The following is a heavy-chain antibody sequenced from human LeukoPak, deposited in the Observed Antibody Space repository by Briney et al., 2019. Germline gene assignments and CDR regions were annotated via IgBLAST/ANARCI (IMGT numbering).Heavy chain of an antibody. Sequence: ASVKVSCKASGYTFTGYYMHWVRQAPGQGLVWMGWINPNSGGTNYAQKFQGRVTMTRDTSISTAYMELSRLRSDDTAVYYCARVAGQWLVPGYHYYMDVWGKGTTVTVSS. CDR1: GYTFTGYY. CDR2: INPNSGGT. J-gene: IGHJ6*03. D-gene: IGHD6-19*01. V-gene: IGHV1-2*02. CDR3: ARVAGQWLVPGYHYYMDV.